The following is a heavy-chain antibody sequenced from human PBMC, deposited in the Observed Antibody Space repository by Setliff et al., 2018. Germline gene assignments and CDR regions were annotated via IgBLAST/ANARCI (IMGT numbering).Heavy chain of an antibody. J-gene: IGHJ4*02. D-gene: IGHD3-22*01. Sequence: ASVKVSCKASGYIFSDHYMHWVRQAPGKGLEWMGWISAYNGNTNYAQKFQGRVTMTTDTSTSTAYMELRSLRSDDTAVYSCARDIAYYYDCSGPSGYWGQGTLVTVSS. CDR1: GYIFSDHY. CDR2: ISAYNGNT. V-gene: IGHV1-18*04. CDR3: ARDIAYYYDCSGPSGY.